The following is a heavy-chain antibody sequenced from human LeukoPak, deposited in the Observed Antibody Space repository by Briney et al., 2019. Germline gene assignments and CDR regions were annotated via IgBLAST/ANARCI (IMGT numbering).Heavy chain of an antibody. CDR2: IIPIFGTA. CDR1: GGTFSSYA. V-gene: IGHV1-69*05. CDR3: ARESEPGGLGD. D-gene: IGHD1-14*01. J-gene: IGHJ4*02. Sequence: GASVKVSCKASGGTFSSYAISWVRQAPGQGLEWMGGIIPIFGTANYAQKFQGRVTMTTDTSTSTAYMELRSLRSDDTAVYYCARESEPGGLGDWGQGTLVTVSS.